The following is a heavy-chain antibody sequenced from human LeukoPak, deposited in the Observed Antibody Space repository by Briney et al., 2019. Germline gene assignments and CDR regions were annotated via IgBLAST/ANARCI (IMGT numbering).Heavy chain of an antibody. D-gene: IGHD3-10*01. CDR3: ASYWAYYYGSGRNNWFDP. Sequence: GASVMVSCKASGYTFTGYYMHWVRQAPGQGLEWMGWINPHSGGTNYAQKFQGRVTMTRDTSLSTAYMELSRLRCDDTAVYYCASYWAYYYGSGRNNWFDPWGQGTLVTVSS. CDR1: GYTFTGYY. CDR2: INPHSGGT. V-gene: IGHV1-2*02. J-gene: IGHJ5*02.